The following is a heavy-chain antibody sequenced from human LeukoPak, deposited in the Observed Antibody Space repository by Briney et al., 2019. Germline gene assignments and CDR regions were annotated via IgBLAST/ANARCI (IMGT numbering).Heavy chain of an antibody. CDR2: IKQDGSEK. V-gene: IGHV3-7*01. CDR3: ARDHHSGYDFGYYYYYYMDV. CDR1: GFTFSNAW. Sequence: GGSLRLSCAASGFTFSNAWMSWVRQAPGKGLEWVANIKQDGSEKYYVDSVKGRFTISRDNAKNSLYLQMNSLRAEDTAVYYCARDHHSGYDFGYYYYYYMDVWGKGTTVTVSS. D-gene: IGHD5-12*01. J-gene: IGHJ6*03.